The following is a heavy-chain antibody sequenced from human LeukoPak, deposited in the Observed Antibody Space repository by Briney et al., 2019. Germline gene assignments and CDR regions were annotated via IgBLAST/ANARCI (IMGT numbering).Heavy chain of an antibody. Sequence: SETLSLTCTVPGGSISSYYWSWIRQPAGKGLGWIGRIYTSGSTNYNPSLKSRVTMSVDTSKNQFSLKLSSVTAADTAVYYCARSHDYVSPWAYFDYWGQGTLVTVSS. CDR2: IYTSGST. CDR1: GGSISSYY. D-gene: IGHD3-16*01. CDR3: ARSHDYVSPWAYFDY. J-gene: IGHJ4*02. V-gene: IGHV4-4*07.